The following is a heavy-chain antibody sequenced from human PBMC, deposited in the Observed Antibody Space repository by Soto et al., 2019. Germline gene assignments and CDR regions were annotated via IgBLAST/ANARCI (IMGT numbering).Heavy chain of an antibody. J-gene: IGHJ5*01. CDR3: ERIVSILKQIDS. CDR2: IFPRDFDF. D-gene: IGHD3-16*02. V-gene: IGHV5-51*01. CDR1: GYTVTNYL. Sequence: GESLKISFQTSGYTVTNYLIVLVLQMPGGGLDWLCLIFPRDFDFRYSPSFEGQVTISADRSTATAFLQWRSLEASDSDLYFCERIVSILKQIDSWGQGTPVNVSS.